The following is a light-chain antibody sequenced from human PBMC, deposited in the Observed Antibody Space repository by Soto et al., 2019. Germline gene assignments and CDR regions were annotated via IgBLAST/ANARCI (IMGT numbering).Light chain of an antibody. Sequence: EIVMSQSPATLSVSQRQRATLSCRAIQSVSSNLAWYQQKPGQAPRLLIYDASNRATGIPARFSGSGSGTDFTLTISSLEPEDFAVYYCQQCNNWPPEITFGQGTRLEIK. CDR3: QQCNNWPPEIT. J-gene: IGKJ5*01. CDR1: QSVSSN. CDR2: DAS. V-gene: IGKV3-11*01.